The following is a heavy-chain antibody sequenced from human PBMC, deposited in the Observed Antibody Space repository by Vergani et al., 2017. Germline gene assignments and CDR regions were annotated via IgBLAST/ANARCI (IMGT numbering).Heavy chain of an antibody. J-gene: IGHJ6*03. D-gene: IGHD6-6*01. CDR2: ISGSGGRA. V-gene: IGHV3-23*01. CDR3: ARDHSSSWNYYYYYMDV. CDR1: GFTFSSYG. Sequence: ELQLMESGGGVVQPGGSLRLSCAASGFTFSSYGMYWVRQAPGKGLEWVSVISGSGGRAKYADSVTGRFTVSRDNSKKTLYLQLNRVRAEDTAVYYCARDHSSSWNYYYYYMDVWGKGTTVTVSS.